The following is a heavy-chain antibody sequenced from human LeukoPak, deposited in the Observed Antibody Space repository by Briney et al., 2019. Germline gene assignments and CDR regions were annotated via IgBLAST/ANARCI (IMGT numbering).Heavy chain of an antibody. CDR1: GGSISSSSYY. D-gene: IGHD5-24*01. J-gene: IGHJ4*02. CDR2: IYYSGST. Sequence: SETLSLTCTVSGGSISSSSYYWGWIRQPPGKGLEWIGSIYYSGSTYYNPSLKSRVTISVDTSKNQFSLKLNSVTAADTAVYYCARHSGDGYNRPFDYWGQGSLVIVSS. V-gene: IGHV4-39*01. CDR3: ARHSGDGYNRPFDY.